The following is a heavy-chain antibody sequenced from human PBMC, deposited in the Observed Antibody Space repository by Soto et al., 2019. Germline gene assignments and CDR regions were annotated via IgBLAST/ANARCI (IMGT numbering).Heavy chain of an antibody. CDR3: GRDNYYDSSGLG. CDR1: GYTFTSYG. J-gene: IGHJ4*02. CDR2: ISTYNGNT. Sequence: ASVKVSCKASGYTFTSYGISWVRQAPGQGLEWMGWISTYNGNTNYAQKFQGRVTMTTDTSTSTAYMELRSLRSDDTAVYYCGRDNYYDSSGLGWGQGTLVTVSS. D-gene: IGHD3-22*01. V-gene: IGHV1-18*01.